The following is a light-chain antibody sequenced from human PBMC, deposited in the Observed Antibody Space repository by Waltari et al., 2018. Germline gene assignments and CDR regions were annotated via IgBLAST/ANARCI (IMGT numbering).Light chain of an antibody. Sequence: DIQMTQSPSTLSASVGHRVTIPCRASQSIDIWLAWYQQKPGKAPKLLIYKASTLERGVPSRFSGSGSGTEFTLTISSLQPDDFATYYCQQYNIYWTFGQGTKVEIK. CDR3: QQYNIYWT. CDR1: QSIDIW. V-gene: IGKV1-5*03. CDR2: KAS. J-gene: IGKJ1*01.